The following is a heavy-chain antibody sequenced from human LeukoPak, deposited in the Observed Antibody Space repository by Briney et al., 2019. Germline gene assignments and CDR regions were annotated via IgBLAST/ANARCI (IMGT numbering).Heavy chain of an antibody. D-gene: IGHD1-1*01. CDR3: AREAGTGVLRYFDL. V-gene: IGHV1-18*01. Sequence: ASVKVSCKASGYTFNTYGISWVRQAPGQGLEWMGWISAYNGNRNYAQRIQGRVTMTIDTSTSTAYMELRSLRSDGTAVYFCAREAGTGVLRYFDLWGRGTLLTVSS. CDR1: GYTFNTYG. CDR2: ISAYNGNR. J-gene: IGHJ2*01.